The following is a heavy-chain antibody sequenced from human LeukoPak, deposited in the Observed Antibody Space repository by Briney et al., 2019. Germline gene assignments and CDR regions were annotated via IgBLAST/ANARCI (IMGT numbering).Heavy chain of an antibody. Sequence: PGGSLRLSCAASVFIFSDYYMSCIRQAPGKGLEWVSYISSSGSDTKYADSIKGRFTISRDNAKNSLYLQMSSLRAEDTALYYRARGFPGIDWGQGTLVTVSA. CDR2: ISSSGSDT. CDR1: VFIFSDYY. D-gene: IGHD5-12*01. J-gene: IGHJ4*02. V-gene: IGHV3-11*03. CDR3: ARGFPGID.